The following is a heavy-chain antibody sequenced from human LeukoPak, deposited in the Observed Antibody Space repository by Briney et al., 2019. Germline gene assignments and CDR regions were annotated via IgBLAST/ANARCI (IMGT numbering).Heavy chain of an antibody. Sequence: GGSLRLSCVGSGFSFSDTWMSWVRQSPGKGLEWVGRIKSKTDGGTTDYAAPVKGRFTISRDDSKNTLYLQMNSLKTEDTAVYYCTTDNDIVVVPAADPFDYWGQGTLVTVSS. CDR3: TTDNDIVVVPAADPFDY. CDR1: GFSFSDTW. D-gene: IGHD2-2*01. CDR2: IKSKTDGGTT. J-gene: IGHJ4*02. V-gene: IGHV3-15*01.